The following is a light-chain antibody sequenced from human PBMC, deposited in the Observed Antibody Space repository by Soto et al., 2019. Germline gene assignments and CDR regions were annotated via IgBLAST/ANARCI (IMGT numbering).Light chain of an antibody. J-gene: IGKJ1*01. V-gene: IGKV3-15*01. CDR3: LQSYSTPWT. CDR1: HSVSSS. Sequence: EVVMTQSPATLSVSPGQRVTLSCRASHSVSSSLAWYQQKPGQAPRLLISGASTRAAGVPARFSGSGSGTDFTLTISSLQSEDFAVYYCLQSYSTPWTFGQGTKVEV. CDR2: GAS.